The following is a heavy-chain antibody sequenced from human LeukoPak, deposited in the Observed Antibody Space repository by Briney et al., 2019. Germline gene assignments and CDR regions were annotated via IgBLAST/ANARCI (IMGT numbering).Heavy chain of an antibody. CDR3: ASLIMITFGGVIAHFDY. CDR2: INHSGST. D-gene: IGHD3-16*02. V-gene: IGHV4-34*01. Sequence: SETLSLTCAVYGGSFSGYYWSWIRQPPGKGLEWIGEINHSGSTNYNPSLKSRVTISVDTSKNQFSLKLSSVTAADTAVYYCASLIMITFGGVIAHFDYWGQGTLVTVSS. J-gene: IGHJ4*02. CDR1: GGSFSGYY.